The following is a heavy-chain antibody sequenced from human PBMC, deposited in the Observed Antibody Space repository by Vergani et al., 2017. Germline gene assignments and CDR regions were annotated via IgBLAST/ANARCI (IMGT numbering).Heavy chain of an antibody. CDR2: INPSGGHT. V-gene: IGHV1-46*03. J-gene: IGHJ4*02. Sequence: QVQVVQSGAEVKKSGASVKVSCKTSGYTFSNYYMHWVRQAPGQGLEWMGIINPSGGHTNYAQKFQGRVTITRDTSTSTVYMELSSLRSEDTAIYYCARGDCGILTGYRYWGQGTLVSVSA. CDR3: ARGDCGILTGYRY. D-gene: IGHD3-9*01. CDR1: GYTFSNYY.